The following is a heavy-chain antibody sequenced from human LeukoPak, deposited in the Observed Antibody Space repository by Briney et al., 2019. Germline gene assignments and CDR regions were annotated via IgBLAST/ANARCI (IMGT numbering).Heavy chain of an antibody. CDR3: ARRGSSGYFFDS. CDR2: ISSSGSTI. J-gene: IGHJ4*02. D-gene: IGHD3-22*01. CDR1: GFTFSDYY. V-gene: IGHV3-11*04. Sequence: TGGSLRLSCAASGFTFSDYYMSWIRQAPGKGLEWVSCISSSGSTIYYADSVKGRFTISRDNAKNSLYLQMNSLRAEDTAVYYCARRGSSGYFFDSWGQGTLVTVSS.